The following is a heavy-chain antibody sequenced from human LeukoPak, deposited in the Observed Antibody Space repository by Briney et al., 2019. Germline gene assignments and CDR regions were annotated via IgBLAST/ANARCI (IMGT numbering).Heavy chain of an antibody. CDR2: IYSSGST. CDR1: GGSINNYF. D-gene: IGHD4-11*01. CDR3: ARRSNNGWYFDL. V-gene: IGHV4-59*08. Sequence: SETLSLTCTVSGGSINNYFWNWIRQPPGRGLEWIAYIYSSGSTDYSPSLKSRVTLSVDTSKNQFSLELSSVTDADTALYYCARRSNNGWYFDLWGRGTLVTVSS. J-gene: IGHJ2*01.